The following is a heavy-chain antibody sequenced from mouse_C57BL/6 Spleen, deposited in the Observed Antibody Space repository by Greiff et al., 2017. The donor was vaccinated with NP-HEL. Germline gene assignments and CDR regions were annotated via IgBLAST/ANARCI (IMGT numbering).Heavy chain of an antibody. CDR3: ARERQDAMDY. V-gene: IGHV1-55*01. CDR1: GYTFTSYW. CDR2: IYPGSGST. D-gene: IGHD3-2*01. J-gene: IGHJ4*01. Sequence: QVQLQQPGAELVKPGASVKMSCKASGYTFTSYWITWVKQRPGQGLEWIGDIYPGSGSTNYNEKFKSKATLTADTSSSTAYMQLSSLTSEDSAVYYCARERQDAMDYWGQGTSVTVSS.